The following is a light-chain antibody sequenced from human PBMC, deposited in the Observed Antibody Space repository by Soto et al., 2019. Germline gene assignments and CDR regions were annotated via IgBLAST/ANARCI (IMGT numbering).Light chain of an antibody. CDR1: SSDVGSYNL. J-gene: IGLJ3*02. CDR2: EGS. V-gene: IGLV2-14*02. Sequence: QSVLTQPASVSGSPGQSITISCTGTSSDVGSYNLVSWYQQHPGKAPKLMIYEGSKRPSGVSNRFSASKSGNTASLTISGLQAEDEADYYCNSYTSSSTWVFGGGTQLTVL. CDR3: NSYTSSSTWV.